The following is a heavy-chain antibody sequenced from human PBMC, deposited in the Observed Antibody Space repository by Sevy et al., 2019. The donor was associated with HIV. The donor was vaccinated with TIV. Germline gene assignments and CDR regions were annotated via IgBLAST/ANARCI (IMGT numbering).Heavy chain of an antibody. V-gene: IGHV3-23*01. J-gene: IGHJ4*02. CDR1: GFTFSSYA. CDR3: AKVDGGDYDFWSGYYYFDY. CDR2: SSGSGGST. D-gene: IGHD3-3*01. Sequence: GGSLRLSCAASGFTFSSYAMSWVRQAPGKGLEWVSASSGSGGSTYYADSVKGRFTISRDNSKNTLYLQMNSLRAEDTAVYYCAKVDGGDYDFWSGYYYFDYWGQGTLVTVSS.